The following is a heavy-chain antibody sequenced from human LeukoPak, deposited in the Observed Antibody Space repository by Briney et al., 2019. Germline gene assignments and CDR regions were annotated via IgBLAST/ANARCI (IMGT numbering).Heavy chain of an antibody. V-gene: IGHV3-23*01. J-gene: IGHJ4*02. Sequence: GGSLRLSCVGSGFTFRSHAMSWVRQAPEKGLEFVSGIYENGGTTYYADSVKGRFSISRDNSKNTLYLQMDSLRGEDTAVYYCAKGPGSRRYLYWGQGTLVTVSS. CDR2: IYENGGTT. CDR1: GFTFRSHA. CDR3: AKGPGSRRYLY. D-gene: IGHD6-25*01.